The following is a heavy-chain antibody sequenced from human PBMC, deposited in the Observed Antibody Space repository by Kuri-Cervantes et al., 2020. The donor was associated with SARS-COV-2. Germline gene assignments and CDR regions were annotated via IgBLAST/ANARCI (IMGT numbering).Heavy chain of an antibody. V-gene: IGHV1-69*04. CDR1: GGTFSSYA. CDR3: ARGLELRSGYFDY. D-gene: IGHD1-7*01. Sequence: SVKVSCKASGGTFSSYAISWVRQAPGQGLEWMGRIIHILGIANYAQKFQGRVTITADKSTSTAYMELSSLRSEDTAVYYCARGLELRSGYFDYWGQGTLVTVSS. J-gene: IGHJ4*02. CDR2: IIHILGIA.